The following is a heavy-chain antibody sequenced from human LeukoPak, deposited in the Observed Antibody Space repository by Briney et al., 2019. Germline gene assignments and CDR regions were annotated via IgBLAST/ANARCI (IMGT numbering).Heavy chain of an antibody. D-gene: IGHD3-10*01. V-gene: IGHV3-30*18. CDR1: GITFSSYG. CDR2: ISHDGSIK. J-gene: IGHJ4*02. Sequence: GGSLRLSCAASGITFSSYGMHWVRQAPGKGLEWVAVISHDGSIKYYEDSVKGRFTISRDNSKNTLYLQMNSLRAEDTAVYYCAQDYYGSGGQGTLVTVSS. CDR3: AQDYYGS.